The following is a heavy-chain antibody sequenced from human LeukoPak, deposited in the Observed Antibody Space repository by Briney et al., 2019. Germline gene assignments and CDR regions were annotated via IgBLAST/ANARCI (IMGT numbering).Heavy chain of an antibody. Sequence: PGGSLRLSCAASGVPSSSVCISLVRQAPGKGLEWVANIKEDGREKYYVHSVKGRFTISRDNAKNSLYLQMNSLRAEDTAVYYCVRRGYKYDYWGQGTMVTVSS. D-gene: IGHD5-18*01. CDR3: VRRGYKYDY. CDR2: IKEDGREK. J-gene: IGHJ3*01. CDR1: GVPSSSVC. V-gene: IGHV3-7*05.